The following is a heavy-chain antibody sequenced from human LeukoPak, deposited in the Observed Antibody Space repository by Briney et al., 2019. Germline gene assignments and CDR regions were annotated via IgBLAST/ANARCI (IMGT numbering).Heavy chain of an antibody. V-gene: IGHV3-15*01. CDR3: TTGLNY. Sequence: GGSLRLSCATSGFTLSIYGMHWVRQAPGKGLEWVGRIKSKTDGGTTDYAAPVKGRFTISRDDSKNTLYLQMNSLRTEDTAVYYCTTGLNYWGQGTLVTVSS. J-gene: IGHJ4*02. CDR1: GFTLSIYG. CDR2: IKSKTDGGTT.